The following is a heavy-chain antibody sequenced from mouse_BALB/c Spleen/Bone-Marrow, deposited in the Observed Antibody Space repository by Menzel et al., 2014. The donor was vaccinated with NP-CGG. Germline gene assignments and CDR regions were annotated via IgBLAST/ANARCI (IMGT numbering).Heavy chain of an antibody. Sequence: EADGVDFSRYWMSWVRQAPGKGLEWIGEINPDSNTINYKPSLKDKFIISRDNAKNTLYLQMNKVRSEDTALYYCARLGYYGSFAYWGQGTLVTVSA. CDR3: ARLGYYGSFAY. J-gene: IGHJ3*01. D-gene: IGHD1-2*01. CDR2: INPDSNTI. CDR1: GVDFSRYW. V-gene: IGHV4-1*02.